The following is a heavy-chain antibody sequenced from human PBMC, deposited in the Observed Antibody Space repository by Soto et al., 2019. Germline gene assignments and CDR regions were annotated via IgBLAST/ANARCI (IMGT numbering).Heavy chain of an antibody. CDR3: ARDVYTGSSPLYLDDFDI. CDR1: GFTFSDYW. D-gene: IGHD2-8*01. CDR2: IKKDESKK. J-gene: IGHJ3*02. V-gene: IGHV3-7*05. Sequence: EVQLVESGGGLVQPGESLRLSCTASGFTFSDYWMTWVRQAPGKGLEWVANIKKDESKKSYLDSVRGRFTISRDNARNSLYLQMDSLRAEDTALYYCARDVYTGSSPLYLDDFDIWGQGTMVTVSS.